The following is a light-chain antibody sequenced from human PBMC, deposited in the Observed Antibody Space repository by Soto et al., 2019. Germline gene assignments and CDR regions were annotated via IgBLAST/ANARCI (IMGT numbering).Light chain of an antibody. V-gene: IGLV1-40*01. CDR1: SSNIGAGYD. CDR3: QSYDRRLCAWV. Sequence: QSVLTQPPSVSGAPGQRVTISCTGSSSNIGAGYDVHWYQQLPGTAPKLLIYGNNNRPSGVPDRFSGSKSGTSASLAITGLQAEDEADYCCQSYDRRLCAWVFGGGTKVTVL. CDR2: GNN. J-gene: IGLJ3*02.